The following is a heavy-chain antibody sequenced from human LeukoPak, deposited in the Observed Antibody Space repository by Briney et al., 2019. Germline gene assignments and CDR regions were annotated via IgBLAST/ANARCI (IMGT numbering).Heavy chain of an antibody. D-gene: IGHD4-17*01. CDR2: ISSSGSNM. Sequence: GGSLRLSCTASGFTFSSYEMNWVRQPAGKGVEGVSYISSSGSNMYYADSVKGRFTISRDNAKNSLYLQMSSLRAEDTALYYCARGGSTLTFWYFDLWGRGTLVTVSA. CDR3: ARGGSTLTFWYFDL. V-gene: IGHV3-48*03. CDR1: GFTFSSYE. J-gene: IGHJ2*01.